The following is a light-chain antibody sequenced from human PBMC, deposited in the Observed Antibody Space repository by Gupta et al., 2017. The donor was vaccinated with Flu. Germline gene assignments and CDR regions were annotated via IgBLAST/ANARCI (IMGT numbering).Light chain of an antibody. CDR1: QSISSY. Sequence: IQMTQSPSSLSASVGDRVTITCRASQSISSYLNWYQQKPGKAPKLLIYAASSLQSGVPSRFSGSGSGTDFTLTISSLQPEDFASYYCQQNDSTPPITFGQGTRLEIK. CDR3: QQNDSTPPIT. V-gene: IGKV1-39*01. CDR2: AAS. J-gene: IGKJ5*01.